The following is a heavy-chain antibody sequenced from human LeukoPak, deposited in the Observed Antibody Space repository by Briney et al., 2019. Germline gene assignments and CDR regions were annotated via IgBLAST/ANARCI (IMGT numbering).Heavy chain of an antibody. D-gene: IGHD6-13*01. V-gene: IGHV4-39*07. CDR1: GGSISSSSYY. CDR2: IYYSGST. J-gene: IGHJ4*02. CDR3: AGGGAAAGEFDY. Sequence: SETLSLTCTVSGGSISSSSYYWGWIRQPPGKGLEWIGSIYYSGSTYYNPSLKSRVTISVDTSKNQFSLKLSSVTAADTAVYYCAGGGAAAGEFDYWGQGTLVTVSS.